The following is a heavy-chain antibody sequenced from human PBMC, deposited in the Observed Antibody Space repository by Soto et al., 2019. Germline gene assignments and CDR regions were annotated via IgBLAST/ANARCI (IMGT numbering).Heavy chain of an antibody. CDR1: GGSISSYY. V-gene: IGHV4-59*01. J-gene: IGHJ4*02. D-gene: IGHD3-10*01. CDR2: IYYSGST. CDR3: ARDGGGLDYLYYFDY. Sequence: PSETLSLTCTVSGGSISSYYWSWIRQPPGKGLEWIGYIYYSGSTNYNPSLKSRVTISVDTSKNQFSLKLSSVTAADTAVYYCARDGGGLDYLYYFDYWGQGDLVTVSS.